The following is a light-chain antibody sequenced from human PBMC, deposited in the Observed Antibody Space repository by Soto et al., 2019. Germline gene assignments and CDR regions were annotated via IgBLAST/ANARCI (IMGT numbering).Light chain of an antibody. V-gene: IGKV3D-20*01. CDR2: DGS. J-gene: IGKJ4*01. CDR3: QQDDTSAPLS. Sequence: DIVLPQSPATLSLSPGDRATLSCGASPSVRSSYVAWYQQKAGLAPRLRIYDGSSRSSGITDRFSGSGSGTDSTLTIGRQEPEDVAVYYCQQDDTSAPLSFGGGTKVEMK. CDR1: PSVRSSY.